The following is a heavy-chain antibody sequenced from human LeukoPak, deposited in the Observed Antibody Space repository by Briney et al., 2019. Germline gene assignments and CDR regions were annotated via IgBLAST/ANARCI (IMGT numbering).Heavy chain of an antibody. Sequence: PGGSLRLSCAASGFTFSNYPMHWVRQAPGKGLESVSSITTTGDYTYYADSVRGRFTISRDNSKNTLYLQMCSLRTEDMAVYYCARISSSGYLDYWGQGTLVTVSS. CDR1: GFTFSNYP. J-gene: IGHJ4*02. V-gene: IGHV3-64*02. CDR2: ITTTGDYT. D-gene: IGHD3-22*01. CDR3: ARISSSGYLDY.